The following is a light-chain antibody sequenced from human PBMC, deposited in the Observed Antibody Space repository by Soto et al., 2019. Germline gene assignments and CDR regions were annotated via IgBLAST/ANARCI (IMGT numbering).Light chain of an antibody. V-gene: IGKV3-20*01. J-gene: IGKJ4*01. CDR3: QQYESSPIT. CDR2: GAS. CDR1: QSVSSNS. Sequence: EIVLTQSPGTLSLSPGERATLSCRASQSVSSNSLAWYQQKPGQAPRLLIYGASSRATGVPDKFSGSGSGTDFTLTISRLEPGDFAVYYCQQYESSPITFGGGTKVDIK.